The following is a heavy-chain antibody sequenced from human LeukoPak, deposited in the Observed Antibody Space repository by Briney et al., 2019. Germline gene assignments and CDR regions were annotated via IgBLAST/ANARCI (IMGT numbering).Heavy chain of an antibody. V-gene: IGHV1-24*01. CDR1: GYTLTELS. CDR2: FDPEDGET. Sequence: ASVKVSCKVSGYTLTELSMHWVRQAPGKGLEWMGGFDPEDGETIYAQKFQGRVTMTEDTSTDTAYMELSSLRSEDTAVYYCATPPMGDDYGDYAVDYWGQGTLVTVSS. D-gene: IGHD4-17*01. CDR3: ATPPMGDDYGDYAVDY. J-gene: IGHJ4*02.